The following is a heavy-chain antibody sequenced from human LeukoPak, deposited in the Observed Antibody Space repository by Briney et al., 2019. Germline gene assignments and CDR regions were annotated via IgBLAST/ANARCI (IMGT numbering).Heavy chain of an antibody. CDR1: GFTFSSYV. D-gene: IGHD5-18*01. CDR2: ISGSGGST. Sequence: GGSLRPSCAASGFTFSSYVMSWVRQAPGKGLEWVSAISGSGGSTYYADSVKGRFTISRDNSKNTLYLQVNSLGAEDTAIYYCAKGVGYSRGSDYWGQGTLVTVSS. J-gene: IGHJ4*02. CDR3: AKGVGYSRGSDY. V-gene: IGHV3-23*01.